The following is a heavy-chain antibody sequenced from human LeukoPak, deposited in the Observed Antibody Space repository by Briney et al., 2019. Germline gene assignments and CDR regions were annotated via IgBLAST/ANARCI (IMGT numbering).Heavy chain of an antibody. CDR3: AKDVLLMVYAVTFDY. J-gene: IGHJ4*02. CDR2: ISGSGGTT. Sequence: GGSLRLSCAASGFTFSSYAMSWVRQAPGKGLEWVSGISGSGGTTYYADSVKGRFTISRDNSKNTLYLQMNSLRVEDTAVYYCAKDVLLMVYAVTFDYWGQGTLVTVSS. CDR1: GFTFSSYA. D-gene: IGHD2-8*01. V-gene: IGHV3-23*01.